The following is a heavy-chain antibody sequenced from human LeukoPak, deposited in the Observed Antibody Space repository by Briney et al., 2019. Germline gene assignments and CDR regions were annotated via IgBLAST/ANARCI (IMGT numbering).Heavy chain of an antibody. D-gene: IGHD5-12*01. J-gene: IGHJ4*02. V-gene: IGHV1-69*04. CDR2: IIPILGIA. CDR3: ASDVDIVATDWVAY. CDR1: GGTFSSYA. Sequence: SVKVTCKASGGTFSSYAISWVRQAPGQGLEWMGRIIPILGIANYAQKFQGRVTITADKSTSTAYMELSSLRSEDTAVYYCASDVDIVATDWVAYWGQGTLVTVSS.